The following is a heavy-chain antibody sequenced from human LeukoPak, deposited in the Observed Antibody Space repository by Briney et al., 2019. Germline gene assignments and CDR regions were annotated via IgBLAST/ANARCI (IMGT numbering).Heavy chain of an antibody. V-gene: IGHV1-2*02. CDR3: AREEVTTVTTLSRIGYFDY. D-gene: IGHD4-11*01. J-gene: IGHJ4*02. CDR1: GYTFTGYY. CDR2: INPNSGGT. Sequence: ASVKVSCKASGYTFTGYYMHWVRQAPGQGLEWMGWINPNSGGTNYAQKFQGRVTMTRDTSISTAYMELGRLRSDDTAVYYCAREEVTTVTTLSRIGYFDYWGQGTLVTVSS.